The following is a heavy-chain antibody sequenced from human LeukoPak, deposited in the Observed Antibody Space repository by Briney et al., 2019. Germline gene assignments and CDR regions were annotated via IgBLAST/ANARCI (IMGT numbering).Heavy chain of an antibody. CDR1: GFTFSSYG. D-gene: IGHD4-17*01. J-gene: IGHJ4*02. V-gene: IGHV3-30*18. Sequence: PGRSLRLSCAASGFTFSSYGMHWVRQAPGNGLECVAVISYDGSNKYYADSVKGRFTNSRDNSKTTLYLQMNSLRAEDTAVYYCAKDVTTVTMVFDYWGQGTLVTVSS. CDR3: AKDVTTVTMVFDY. CDR2: ISYDGSNK.